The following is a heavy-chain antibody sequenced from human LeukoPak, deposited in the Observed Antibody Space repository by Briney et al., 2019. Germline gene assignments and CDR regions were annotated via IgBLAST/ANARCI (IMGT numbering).Heavy chain of an antibody. D-gene: IGHD3-22*01. Sequence: GGSLRLSCAASGFTFSNYAMSWVRQAPGKGLEWVAVISYDGSNKYYADSVKGRFTISRDNSKNTLYLQMNSLRAEDTAVYYCAKSSVEAPDYWGQGTLVTVSS. CDR2: ISYDGSNK. CDR3: AKSSVEAPDY. CDR1: GFTFSNYA. V-gene: IGHV3-30*18. J-gene: IGHJ4*02.